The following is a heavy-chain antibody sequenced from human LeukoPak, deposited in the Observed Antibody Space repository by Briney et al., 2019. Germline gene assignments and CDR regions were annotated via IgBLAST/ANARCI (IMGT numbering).Heavy chain of an antibody. J-gene: IGHJ6*02. CDR1: GFTFSSYG. CDR2: IWYDGSNK. V-gene: IGHV3-33*06. Sequence: GGSLRLSCAASGFTFSSYGMHWVRQAPGKGLEWVAVIWYDGSNKYYADSVKGRFTISRDNSKNTLYLQMNSLRAEDTAVYYCAKDSTLGLYYYYYYGMDVWGQGTTVTVSS. D-gene: IGHD7-27*01. CDR3: AKDSTLGLYYYYYYGMDV.